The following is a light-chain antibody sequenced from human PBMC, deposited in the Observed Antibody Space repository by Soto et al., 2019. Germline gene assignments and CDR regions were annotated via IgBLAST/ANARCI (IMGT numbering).Light chain of an antibody. CDR2: DAS. CDR3: QQRSNWLPNT. Sequence: EIVLTQSPATLSLSPGERATLSCRASQSVSSDLAWYQQKPGQAPRLLIYDASNRATGIPARFSGSGSGTDLTLTISSLEPEDFAVYSCQQRSNWLPNTFGQGTKLEIK. J-gene: IGKJ2*01. V-gene: IGKV3-11*01. CDR1: QSVSSD.